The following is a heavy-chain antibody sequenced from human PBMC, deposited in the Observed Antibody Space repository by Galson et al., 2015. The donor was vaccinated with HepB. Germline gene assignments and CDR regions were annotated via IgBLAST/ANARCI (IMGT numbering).Heavy chain of an antibody. CDR3: ARGRTTLVREVITNNWFDS. D-gene: IGHD3-10*01. J-gene: IGHJ5*01. CDR2: ISASSTYT. V-gene: IGHV3-11*06. CDR1: EFTFSDYY. Sequence: SLRLSCAASEFTFSDYYMSWNRQAPGKGLEWGSYISASSTYTNYADSVKGRFTISRDNAKNSLYLQMNSLRPEDTAVYYCARGRTTLVREVITNNWFDSWGQGTLVTVSA.